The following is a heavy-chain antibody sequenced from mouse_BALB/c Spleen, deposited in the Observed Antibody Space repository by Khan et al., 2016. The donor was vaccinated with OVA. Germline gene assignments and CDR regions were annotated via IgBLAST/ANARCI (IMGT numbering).Heavy chain of an antibody. J-gene: IGHJ3*01. V-gene: IGHV1-5*01. CDR1: GYSFTSYL. CDR3: ARGGYSSFAY. Sequence: VQLQQSGTVLARPGASVKMSCKASGYSFTSYLIHWIKQRPGQGLEWIGDIYPGNGDTTYNQKFKDKAKLTAGTSANTVYMELSSLTNEDSAVYYCARGGYSSFAYWGQGTLVTVSA. CDR2: IYPGNGDT. D-gene: IGHD2-12*01.